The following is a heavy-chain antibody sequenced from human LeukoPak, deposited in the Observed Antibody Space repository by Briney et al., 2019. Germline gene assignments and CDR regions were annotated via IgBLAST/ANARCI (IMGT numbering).Heavy chain of an antibody. Sequence: GGSLRLSCAASGFTFSSYDMSWVRQAPGKGLEWVLALSGSGGTTHADAVKGRFTISRDNSKNTLYLQMNSLRAEDTAVYYCAKVTGYWYFDLWGRGTLVTVSS. D-gene: IGHD3-9*01. V-gene: IGHV3-23*01. CDR1: GFTFSSYD. CDR2: LSGSGGTT. J-gene: IGHJ2*01. CDR3: AKVTGYWYFDL.